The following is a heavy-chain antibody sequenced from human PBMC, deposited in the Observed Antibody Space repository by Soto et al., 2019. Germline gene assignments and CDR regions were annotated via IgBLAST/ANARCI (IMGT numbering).Heavy chain of an antibody. CDR2: IYPGDSDT. D-gene: IGHD6-13*01. CDR3: AIHSSSWAIRGYYYYGMDV. CDR1: GYSFTSYW. J-gene: IGHJ6*02. Sequence: GESLKISCKGSGYSFTSYWIGWVRQMPGKGLDWMGIIYPGDSDTRYSPSFQGQVTISADKSISTAYLQWSSLKASDTAMYYCAIHSSSWAIRGYYYYGMDVWGQGTTVTVSS. V-gene: IGHV5-51*01.